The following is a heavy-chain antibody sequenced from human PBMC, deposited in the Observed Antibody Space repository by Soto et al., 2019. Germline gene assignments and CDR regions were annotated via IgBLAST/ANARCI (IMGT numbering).Heavy chain of an antibody. CDR1: GFTFSSYA. V-gene: IGHV3-23*01. J-gene: IGHJ5*01. Sequence: GGSLRLSCAASGFTFSSYAMSWVRQAPGKGLEWVSAISGGGGSTYYADSVKGRFTISRDNSKHTLYLQMNSLTAEDTAVYACVKGGWLDFWGQGTLVTVSS. D-gene: IGHD3-16*01. CDR3: VKGGWLDF. CDR2: ISGGGGST.